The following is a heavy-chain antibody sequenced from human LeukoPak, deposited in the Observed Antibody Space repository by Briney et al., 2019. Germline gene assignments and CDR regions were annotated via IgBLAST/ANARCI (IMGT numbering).Heavy chain of an antibody. J-gene: IGHJ4*02. CDR3: ARGGGGDYGEEFDY. D-gene: IGHD4-17*01. Sequence: SETLSLTCAVYGGSFSGYYWSWIRQPPGKGLEWIGYIYYSGSTNYNPSLKSRVTISVDTSKNQFSLKLSSVTAADTAVYYCARGGGGDYGEEFDYWGQGTLVTVSS. CDR2: IYYSGST. V-gene: IGHV4-59*01. CDR1: GGSFSGYY.